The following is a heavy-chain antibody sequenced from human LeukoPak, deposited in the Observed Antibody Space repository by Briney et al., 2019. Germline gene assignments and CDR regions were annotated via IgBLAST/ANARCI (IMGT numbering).Heavy chain of an antibody. J-gene: IGHJ4*02. CDR2: ISYDGSNK. D-gene: IGHD1-7*01. V-gene: IGHV3-30*18. CDR3: AKDFGEQLELRLFDY. CDR1: GFTFSSYG. Sequence: GSLRLSCAASGFTFSSYGMHWVRQAPGKGLEGGAVISYDGSNKYYADSVKGRFTISRDNSKNTLYLQMNSLRAEDTAVYYCAKDFGEQLELRLFDYWGQGTLVTVSS.